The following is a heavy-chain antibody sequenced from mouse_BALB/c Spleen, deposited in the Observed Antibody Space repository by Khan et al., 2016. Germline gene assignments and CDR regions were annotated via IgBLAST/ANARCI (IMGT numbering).Heavy chain of an antibody. CDR2: ISYDGSN. CDR1: GYSITSGYY. CDR3: ARDPFYCYGSGYWYFDV. D-gene: IGHD1-1*01. J-gene: IGHJ1*01. Sequence: EVQLDESGPGLVKPSQSLSLTCSVTGYSITSGYYWNWIRQFPGNKLEWMGYISYDGSNNYNPSLKNRISITRDTSKNQFFLKLNSVTTEDTATYYCARDPFYCYGSGYWYFDVWCAGSTVTVSS. V-gene: IGHV3-6*02.